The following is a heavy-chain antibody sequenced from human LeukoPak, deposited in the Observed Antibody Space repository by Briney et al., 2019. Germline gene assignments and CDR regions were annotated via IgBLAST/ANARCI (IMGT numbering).Heavy chain of an antibody. CDR3: AGGLEIDEQLVGGLDP. CDR2: MIPKSGKT. CDR1: GYNFVHFD. J-gene: IGHJ5*02. Sequence: ASVKVSCKASGYNFVHFDINWVRQAPGQGLEWMAWMIPKSGKTANAQKFEGRLTLTRDISTRTAYMELNNLTSEDTALYYCAGGLEIDEQLVGGLDPWGRGTLVTVSS. D-gene: IGHD1-1*01. V-gene: IGHV1-8*01.